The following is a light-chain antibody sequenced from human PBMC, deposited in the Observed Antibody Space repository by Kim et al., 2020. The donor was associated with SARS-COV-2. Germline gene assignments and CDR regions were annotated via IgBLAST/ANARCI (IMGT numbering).Light chain of an antibody. V-gene: IGLV1-44*01. CDR1: FSNIGGNN. CDR3: AAWDGRLNAYV. J-gene: IGLJ1*01. Sequence: GQRVSISCSGSFSNIGGNNVNWYQHIPGRAPRLLIHTNNHRPAGVPDRFAGSKSDTSASLAISGLQSDDEADYYCAAWDGRLNAYVFGTGTKVTVL. CDR2: TNN.